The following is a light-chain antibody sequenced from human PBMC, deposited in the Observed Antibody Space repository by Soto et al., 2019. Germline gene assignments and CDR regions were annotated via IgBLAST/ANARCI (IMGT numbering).Light chain of an antibody. CDR3: QQYYGLPPLT. J-gene: IGKJ5*01. CDR1: QNITNN. V-gene: IGKV1-33*01. Sequence: DIQITQSPSSLSASIGDRVTITFQASQNITNNLSWYQQKPGKAPNLLIYHASKLAKGVTSRFSGSGSGTDFSFIITSLQREDLATYYCQQYYGLPPLTFGQGTRLEIK. CDR2: HAS.